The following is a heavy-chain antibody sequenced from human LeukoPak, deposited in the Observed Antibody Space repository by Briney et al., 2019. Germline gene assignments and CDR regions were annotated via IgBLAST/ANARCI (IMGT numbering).Heavy chain of an antibody. Sequence: SETLSHTCCVSGVSKWFHFWSGLRQPPGKGLEWIGYIYYSGSTNYNPSLKSRVTISVDTSKNEYSLKLRSVTAADTAVYYCTTGGRCCRGGSSLDFWGQGTLVTVSS. J-gene: IGHJ4*03. CDR3: TTGGRCCRGGSSLDF. CDR2: IYYSGST. D-gene: IGHD2-15*01. V-gene: IGHV4-59*11. CDR1: GVSKWFHF.